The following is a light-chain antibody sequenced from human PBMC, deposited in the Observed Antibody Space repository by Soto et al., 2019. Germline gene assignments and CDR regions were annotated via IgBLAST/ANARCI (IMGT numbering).Light chain of an antibody. V-gene: IGKV3-11*01. J-gene: IGKJ5*01. CDR3: QQRSIWPQVT. Sequence: EIVLTQSPATLSLSPGERATLSCRASQSIRSYLAWYQQKPGQAPRLLIYDASNRATGIPARFSGSGSGTDFTLTISSLEPEDFAVYYFQQRSIWPQVTFGQGTRLEIK. CDR2: DAS. CDR1: QSIRSY.